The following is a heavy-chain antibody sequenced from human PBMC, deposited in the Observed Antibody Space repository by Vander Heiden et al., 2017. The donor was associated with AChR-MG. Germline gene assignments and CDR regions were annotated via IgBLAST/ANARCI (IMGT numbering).Heavy chain of an antibody. J-gene: IGHJ6*03. CDR2: ISTYNGNT. D-gene: IGHD4-17*01. CDR1: GYTFTNYG. V-gene: IGHV1-18*01. CDR3: ARSTVTNNYYYMDV. Sequence: QVQLVQSGVEVKEPGASVKVSCKPSGYTFTNYGISWVRQAPGQGLEWMGWISTYNGNTKYAQKLQGRISLTTDTSTSTGYMELRSLRFDDTAVYYCARSTVTNNYYYMDVWGKGTTVTVSS.